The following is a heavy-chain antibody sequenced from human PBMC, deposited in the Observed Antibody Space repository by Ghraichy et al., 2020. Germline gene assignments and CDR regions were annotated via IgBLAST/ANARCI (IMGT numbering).Heavy chain of an antibody. V-gene: IGHV1-69*04. Sequence: SVKVSCKASGGTFSSYAISWVRQAPGQGLEWMGRIIPILGIANYAQKFQGRVTITADKSTSTAYMELSSLRSEDTAVYYCARDDRGYSYGVLGYAFDIWGQGTMVTVSS. J-gene: IGHJ3*02. D-gene: IGHD5-18*01. CDR2: IIPILGIA. CDR3: ARDDRGYSYGVLGYAFDI. CDR1: GGTFSSYA.